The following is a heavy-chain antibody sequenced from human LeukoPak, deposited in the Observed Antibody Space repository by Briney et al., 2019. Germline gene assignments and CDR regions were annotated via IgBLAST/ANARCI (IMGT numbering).Heavy chain of an antibody. Sequence: PGESLRLSCTASGFTFSNFWMGWVRQAPGKGLEWVAVISYDVSNKYYADSVKGRFTISRDNSKNTLYLQMNSLRAEDTAIYYCAREGPRGNSQFDYWGQGTLVTVSS. D-gene: IGHD2/OR15-2a*01. CDR3: AREGPRGNSQFDY. J-gene: IGHJ4*02. CDR2: ISYDVSNK. V-gene: IGHV3-30-3*01. CDR1: GFTFSNFW.